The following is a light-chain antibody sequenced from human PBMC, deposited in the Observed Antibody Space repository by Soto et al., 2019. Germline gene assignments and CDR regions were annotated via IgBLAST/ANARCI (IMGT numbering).Light chain of an antibody. CDR2: AAS. V-gene: IGKV1-9*01. CDR1: QGIATA. J-gene: IGKJ4*01. CDR3: QQLNSYPLT. Sequence: IQLTQSPSSLSASVGDRVTITCRANQGIATALVWYHQKPGKAPKLLIYAASTLQSGVPSRFSGSGSGTDFTLTISSLQPEDFATYYCQQLNSYPLTFGGGTKVEIK.